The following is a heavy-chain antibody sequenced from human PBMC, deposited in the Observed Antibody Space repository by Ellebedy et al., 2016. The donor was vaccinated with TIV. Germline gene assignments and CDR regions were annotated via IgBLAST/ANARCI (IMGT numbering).Heavy chain of an antibody. CDR2: INHSGST. J-gene: IGHJ4*02. CDR1: GGSFSGYY. V-gene: IGHV4-34*01. CDR3: ARGRVSTWFDY. Sequence: SETLSLXXAVYGGSFSGYYWSWIRQPPGKGLEWIGEINHSGSTNYNPSLKSRVTISVDTSKNQFSLKLSSVTAADTAVYYCARGRVSTWFDYWGQGTLVTVSS. D-gene: IGHD3-22*01.